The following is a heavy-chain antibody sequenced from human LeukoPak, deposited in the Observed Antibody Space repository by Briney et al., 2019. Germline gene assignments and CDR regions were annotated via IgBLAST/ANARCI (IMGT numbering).Heavy chain of an antibody. V-gene: IGHV5-10-1*01. D-gene: IGHD3-10*01. CDR2: IDPSDSDT. J-gene: IGHJ5*02. CDR1: GYSFTSYW. Sequence: GESLRISCKASGYSFTSYWISWVRQMPGEGLEWMRRIDPSDSDTNYSPSFQGHVTMSADKSISTAYLQWSSLKASDTAMYFCARHVNWRSGQSWFDPWGQGTPVTVSS. CDR3: ARHVNWRSGQSWFDP.